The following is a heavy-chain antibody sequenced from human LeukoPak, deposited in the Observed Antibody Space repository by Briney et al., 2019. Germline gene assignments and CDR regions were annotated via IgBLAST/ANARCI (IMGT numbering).Heavy chain of an antibody. J-gene: IGHJ4*02. Sequence: SETLSLTCTVSGGSISSYYWSWIRQPPGKGLEWIGYIYYSGSTNYNPSLKSRVTISVDTSKNQLSLKLSSVTAADTAVYYCARSLRNSSGWFDYWGQGTLVTVSS. CDR3: ARSLRNSSGWFDY. CDR1: GGSISSYY. CDR2: IYYSGST. V-gene: IGHV4-59*01. D-gene: IGHD6-19*01.